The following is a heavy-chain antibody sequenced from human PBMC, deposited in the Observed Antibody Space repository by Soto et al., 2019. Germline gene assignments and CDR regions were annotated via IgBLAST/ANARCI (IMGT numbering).Heavy chain of an antibody. D-gene: IGHD3-22*01. CDR3: ARSSLDTSGHSAAFDI. J-gene: IGHJ3*02. CDR1: GYTFTSYG. V-gene: IGHV1-18*01. Sequence: ASVKVSCKASGYTFTSYGISWVRQAPGQGREWIGWISTYNVNTKYAQKLQGRVTRTTDTSTSTAYMELTSLRYEETPLYHCARSSLDTSGHSAAFDICREGTMVTVS. CDR2: ISTYNVNT.